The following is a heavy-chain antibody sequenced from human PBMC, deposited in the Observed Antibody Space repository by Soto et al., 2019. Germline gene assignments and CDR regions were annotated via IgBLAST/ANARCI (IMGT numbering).Heavy chain of an antibody. J-gene: IGHJ6*02. CDR2: IIPIFGTA. CDR1: GGTFSSYA. V-gene: IGHV1-69*06. CDR3: AEDQVPLLRQHHYYYGMDV. Sequence: QVQLVQSGAEVKKPGSSVKVSCKASGGTFSSYAISWVRQAPGQGLEWMGGIIPIFGTANYAQKFQGRVTITADKSTSTAFMERSSLSAEDTVEYYCAEDQVPLLRQHHYYYGMDVWGQGTTVTVSS. D-gene: IGHD2-21*01.